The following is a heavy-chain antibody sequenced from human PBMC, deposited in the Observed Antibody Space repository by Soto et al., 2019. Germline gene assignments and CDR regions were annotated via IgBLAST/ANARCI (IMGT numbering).Heavy chain of an antibody. CDR2: IISGYGTA. V-gene: IGHV1-69*01. D-gene: IGHD5-12*01. J-gene: IGHJ3*02. CDR1: GDTLSSPA. CDR3: ARDREATLLIFES. Sequence: QMQLVQSGAEVKKPGSSVTVSCKASGDTLSSPAVSWVRQAPGQGLEWMGGIISGYGTASYAQNFQGRVTITADDSTSTSDLELSSLRPEDTAVYYCARDREATLLIFESWGQGTMVIVSP.